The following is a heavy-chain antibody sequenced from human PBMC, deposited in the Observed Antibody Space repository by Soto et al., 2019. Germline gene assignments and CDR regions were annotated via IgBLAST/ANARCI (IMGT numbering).Heavy chain of an antibody. CDR1: GFTFSNDW. J-gene: IGHJ4*02. Sequence: GGSLRLSCLASGFTFSNDWLSWVRQAPGNGLEWVANIKQDGSEKYYVDSLKGRFTISRDNAKNSLYLQMNNLRADDTAVYYCSTLSSTWPTGGDYWGQGALVTVS. CDR3: STLSSTWPTGGDY. CDR2: IKQDGSEK. V-gene: IGHV3-7*03. D-gene: IGHD6-13*01.